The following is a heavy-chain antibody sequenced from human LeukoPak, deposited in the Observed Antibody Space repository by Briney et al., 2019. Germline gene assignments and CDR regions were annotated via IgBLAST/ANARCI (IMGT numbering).Heavy chain of an antibody. Sequence: AETLSLTCAAYGGSFSGYYWSWIRQPPGKGLEWIGEINHSGSTNYNPSLKSRVTISVDTPKNQFSLKLSSVTAADTAVYYCARPRVYCYGSGSRGYYFDYWGQGTLVTVSS. CDR3: ARPRVYCYGSGSRGYYFDY. CDR2: INHSGST. D-gene: IGHD3-10*01. V-gene: IGHV4-34*01. J-gene: IGHJ4*02. CDR1: GGSFSGYY.